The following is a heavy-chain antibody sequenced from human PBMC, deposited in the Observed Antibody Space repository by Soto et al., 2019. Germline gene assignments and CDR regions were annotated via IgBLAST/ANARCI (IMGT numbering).Heavy chain of an antibody. Sequence: SVKVSCKASGDTFSSYAISWVRQAPGKGLEWMGKIIPTFGKTNYAQKFQGRLTISADDSTSTVYMELSSLVSEDTAVYYCARDPLSSFAMDVWGQGTTVTVS. V-gene: IGHV1-69*13. CDR1: GDTFSSYA. D-gene: IGHD3-10*02. CDR3: ARDPLSSFAMDV. J-gene: IGHJ6*02. CDR2: IIPTFGKT.